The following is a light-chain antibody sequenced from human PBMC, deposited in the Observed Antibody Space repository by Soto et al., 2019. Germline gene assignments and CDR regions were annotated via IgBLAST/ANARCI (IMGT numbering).Light chain of an antibody. CDR3: VQRRTWPWT. CDR2: ETF. Sequence: IVLTQSPATLSLSPGARATLSCRAGQSVSNYLAWYQQKPGQAPRLLIYETFNRATGIPARFSGSGSGTDLTLTISSVEPEDLAMYFCVQRRTWPWTSGQGTKVEIK. V-gene: IGKV3-11*01. CDR1: QSVSNY. J-gene: IGKJ1*01.